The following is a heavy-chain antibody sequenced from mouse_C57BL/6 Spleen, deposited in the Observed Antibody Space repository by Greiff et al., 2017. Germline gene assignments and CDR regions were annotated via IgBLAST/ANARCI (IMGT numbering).Heavy chain of an antibody. D-gene: IGHD2-1*01. V-gene: IGHV2-9-1*01. CDR3: ASYGNYVDYAMDY. CDR1: GFSLTSYA. Sequence: VQLQQSGPGLVAPSQSLSITCTVSGFSLTSYAISWVRQPPGKGLEWLGVIWTGGGTNYNSALKSRLSISKDNSKSQVFLKMNSLQTDDTARYSCASYGNYVDYAMDYWGQGTSVTVSS. J-gene: IGHJ4*01. CDR2: IWTGGGT.